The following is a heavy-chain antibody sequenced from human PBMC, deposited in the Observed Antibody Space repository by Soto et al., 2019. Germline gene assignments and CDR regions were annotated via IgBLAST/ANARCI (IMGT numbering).Heavy chain of an antibody. D-gene: IGHD7-27*01. CDR1: GGSISSSSYY. CDR2: IYNGGST. Sequence: SETLSLTCAVSGGSISSSSYYWGWIRQPPGKGLEWIGSIYNGGSTYNNPSLNSRVSISVDTSKNQFSLSLNSVSAADTAVYYCTRGPSGDKVDYWGQGTLVTVSS. J-gene: IGHJ4*02. V-gene: IGHV4-39*07. CDR3: TRGPSGDKVDY.